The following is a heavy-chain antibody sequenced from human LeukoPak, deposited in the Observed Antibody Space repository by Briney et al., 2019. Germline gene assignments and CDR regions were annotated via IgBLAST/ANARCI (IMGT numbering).Heavy chain of an antibody. D-gene: IGHD2-15*01. J-gene: IGHJ4*02. CDR2: FDPEDGET. V-gene: IGHV1-24*01. Sequence: ASVKVSCKVSGYTLTELSMHWVRQAPGKGLEWMGGFDPEDGETIYAQKFQGRVTMTEDTSTDTAYMELSSLRSEDTAVYYCATDLTRRVAARRWGQGTLVTVSS. CDR3: ATDLTRRVAARR. CDR1: GYTLTELS.